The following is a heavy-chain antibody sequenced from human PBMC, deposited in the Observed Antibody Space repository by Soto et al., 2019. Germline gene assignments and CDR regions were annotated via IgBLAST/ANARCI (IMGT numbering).Heavy chain of an antibody. J-gene: IGHJ3*01. Sequence: GGSLRLSCAASGFMFSDYYMSWIRQAPGKGLEWVSYISSGGSTKYYADSVKGRFTISRDNAKNSLSLQMSSLRAEDTAIYYCATGEGGFFAYVCGSSSQGGFDAWGQGTMVTVSS. V-gene: IGHV3-11*01. CDR2: ISSGGSTK. CDR3: ATGEGGFFAYVCGSSSQGGFDA. CDR1: GFMFSDYY. D-gene: IGHD3-16*01.